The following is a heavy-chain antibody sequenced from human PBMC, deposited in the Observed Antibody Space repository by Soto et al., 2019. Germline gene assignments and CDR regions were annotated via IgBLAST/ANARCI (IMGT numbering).Heavy chain of an antibody. CDR3: ARDCGPRGFWSSYYKRGYYYGMDV. V-gene: IGHV3-30-3*01. J-gene: IGHJ6*02. CDR1: GFTFSSYA. D-gene: IGHD3-3*01. CDR2: ISYDGSNK. Sequence: QVQLVESGGGVVQPGRSLRLSCAASGFTFSSYAMHWVRQAPGKGLEWVAVISYDGSNKYYADSVKGRFTISRDNSKNTLYLQMNSLRAEDTAVYYCARDCGPRGFWSSYYKRGYYYGMDVWGQGTTVTVSS.